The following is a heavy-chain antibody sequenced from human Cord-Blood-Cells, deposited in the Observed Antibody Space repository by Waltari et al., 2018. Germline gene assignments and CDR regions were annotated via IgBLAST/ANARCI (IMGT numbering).Heavy chain of an antibody. J-gene: IGHJ5*02. CDR2: IYYSGST. Sequence: QVQLQESGPGLVKPSETLSLTCTVSGGSIRSYYWSWIRQPPGKGLEWIGYIYYSGSTNYNPSLKSRVTISVDTSKNQFSLKLSSVTAADTAVYYCARVHCTGGVCYLNWFDPWGQGTLVTVSS. CDR3: ARVHCTGGVCYLNWFDP. D-gene: IGHD2-8*02. V-gene: IGHV4-59*01. CDR1: GGSIRSYY.